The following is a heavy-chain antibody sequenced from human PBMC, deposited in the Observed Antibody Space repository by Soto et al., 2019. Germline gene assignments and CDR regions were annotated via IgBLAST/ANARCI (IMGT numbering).Heavy chain of an antibody. Sequence: GGSLRLSCAASGFTFSSYGMHWVRQAPGKGLEWVAVISYDGSNKYYADSVKGRFTISRDNSKNTLYLQMNSLRAEDTAVYYCAKDVNIVVVPAAHIDYWGQGTLVTVS. CDR3: AKDVNIVVVPAAHIDY. D-gene: IGHD2-2*01. CDR1: GFTFSSYG. J-gene: IGHJ4*02. V-gene: IGHV3-30*18. CDR2: ISYDGSNK.